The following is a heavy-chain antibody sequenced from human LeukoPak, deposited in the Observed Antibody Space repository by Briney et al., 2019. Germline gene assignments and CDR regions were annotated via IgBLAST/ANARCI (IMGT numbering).Heavy chain of an antibody. Sequence: GGSLRLSCAASGFTFSSYEMNWVRQAPGKGLEWISYITTSGTTLDYADSVKGRFTISRDNAKNSLYLQMNSLRAEDTAVYYCARVSYYDSSGLDYWGQGTLVTVSS. CDR2: ITTSGTTL. D-gene: IGHD3-22*01. J-gene: IGHJ4*02. CDR1: GFTFSSYE. CDR3: ARVSYYDSSGLDY. V-gene: IGHV3-48*03.